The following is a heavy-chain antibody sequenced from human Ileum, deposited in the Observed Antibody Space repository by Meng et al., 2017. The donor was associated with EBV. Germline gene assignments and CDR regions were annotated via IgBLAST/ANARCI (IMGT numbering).Heavy chain of an antibody. J-gene: IGHJ4*02. CDR3: ADPPSGF. D-gene: IGHD3-10*01. CDR2: IHNSGTT. V-gene: IGHV4-4*02. CDR1: GGSITSLNHNL. Sequence: QVPLQESGPGLVKPSGTLSLTCVVSGGSITSLNHNLRNWVRQAPGKGLEWIGEIHNSGTTNYNPSFESRVSISLDTSRNQFSLMLTSVTAADTAVYYCADPPSGFWGQGILVTVAS.